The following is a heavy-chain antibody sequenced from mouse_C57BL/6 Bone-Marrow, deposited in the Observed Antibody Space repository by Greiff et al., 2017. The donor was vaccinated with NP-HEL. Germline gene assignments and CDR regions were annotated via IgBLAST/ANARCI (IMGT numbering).Heavy chain of an antibody. CDR2: IWTGCGT. D-gene: IGHD1-1*01. CDR3: ARNGGYYGAWFAY. V-gene: IGHV2-9-1*01. J-gene: IGHJ3*01. Sequence: VKVVESGPGLVAPSQSLSITCTVSGFSLTSYAISWVRQPPGKGLEWLGVIWTGCGTNYNSALNSNLSFSKDNSKSQVFLKMNSLQTDDTARYYGARNGGYYGAWFAYWGQGTLVTVSA. CDR1: GFSLTSYA.